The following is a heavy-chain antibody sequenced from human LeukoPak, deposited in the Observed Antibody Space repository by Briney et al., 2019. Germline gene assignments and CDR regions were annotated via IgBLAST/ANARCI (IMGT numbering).Heavy chain of an antibody. J-gene: IGHJ4*02. CDR2: IYYSGST. CDR3: ARNDYDSSGNYYIDY. D-gene: IGHD3-22*01. V-gene: IGHV4-59*01. CDR1: GGSISSYY. Sequence: PSETLSLTCTVSGGSISSYYWSWIRQPPGKGLEWIGYIYYSGSTNYNPSVKSRVTISVDNSKNQFSLQLSSVTAADTAVYYCARNDYDSSGNYYIDYWGQGTLVTVSS.